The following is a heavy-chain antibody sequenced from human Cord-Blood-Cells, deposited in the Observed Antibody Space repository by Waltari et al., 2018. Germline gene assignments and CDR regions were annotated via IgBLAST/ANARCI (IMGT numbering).Heavy chain of an antibody. D-gene: IGHD6-6*01. CDR2: INPNSGGT. V-gene: IGHV1-2*02. CDR3: AREVGIAQLVDY. Sequence: QVQLVQSGAEVKKPGASVTVSCKASGYTFPGYSMHWVRQAPGQGLEWMGWINPNSGGTNYAQKFQGRVTMTRDTSISTAYMELSRLRSDDTAVYYCAREVGIAQLVDYWGQGTLVTVSS. J-gene: IGHJ4*02. CDR1: GYTFPGYS.